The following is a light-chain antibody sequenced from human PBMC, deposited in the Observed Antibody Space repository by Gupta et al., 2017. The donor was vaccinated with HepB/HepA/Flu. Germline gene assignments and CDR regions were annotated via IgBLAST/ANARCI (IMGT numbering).Light chain of an antibody. CDR3: QQFGNSPCS. Sequence: EIVLTQSPGTLSLSPGERATLSCRASQSVSDTSLAWYQQKPGQAPRLLIYEASNRATGIPDRFRGSGSGTDFTLTSSRVEPEDFALYYCQQFGNSPCSFGQGTKLEIK. J-gene: IGKJ2*04. V-gene: IGKV3-20*01. CDR1: QSVSDTS. CDR2: EAS.